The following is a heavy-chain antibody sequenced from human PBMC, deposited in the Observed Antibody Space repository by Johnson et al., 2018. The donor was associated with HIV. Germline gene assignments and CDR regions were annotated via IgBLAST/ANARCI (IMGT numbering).Heavy chain of an antibody. CDR2: IRYDGSNK. Sequence: QVQLVESGGGLIQPGGSLRLSCAASGFSVSSNYMSWVRQAPGKGLEWVAFIRYDGSNKYYADSVKGRFTISRDNSKNTLYLQMNSLKTEDTAMYFCTTDRMGFWGQGTMVTVSS. V-gene: IGHV3-30*02. CDR3: TTDRMGF. J-gene: IGHJ3*01. CDR1: GFSVSSNY. D-gene: IGHD2-8*01.